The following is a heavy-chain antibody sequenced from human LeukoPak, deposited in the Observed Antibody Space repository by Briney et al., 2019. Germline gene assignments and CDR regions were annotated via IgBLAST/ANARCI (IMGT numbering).Heavy chain of an antibody. J-gene: IGHJ4*02. Sequence: SVKVSCKTSGGTFSTYAIRWVRQAPGQGFEWMGGITPIFRAPNYAQKFEGRVTITADESTDTAYMELGSLRFEDAAVYYCTREGSNSSQDYWGQGTLVTVSS. D-gene: IGHD6-6*01. V-gene: IGHV1-69*13. CDR3: TREGSNSSQDY. CDR1: GGTFSTYA. CDR2: ITPIFRAP.